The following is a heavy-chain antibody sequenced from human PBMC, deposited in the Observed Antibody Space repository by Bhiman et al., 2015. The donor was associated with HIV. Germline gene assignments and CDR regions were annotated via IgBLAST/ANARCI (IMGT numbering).Heavy chain of an antibody. CDR2: ISYEGSNK. J-gene: IGHJ4*02. V-gene: IGHV3-30-3*01. CDR1: GFTFSNYD. D-gene: IGHD2-2*01. CDR3: ARDPQLDLREGGY. Sequence: VQLVESGGGLVKPGGSPRLSCVASGFTFSNYDMNWVRQAPGTGLEWVAVISYEGSNKYFADSVRGRFTISRDNSKNTLYLQMNSLRAEDTAVYYCARDPQLDLREGGYWGQGTLVTVSS.